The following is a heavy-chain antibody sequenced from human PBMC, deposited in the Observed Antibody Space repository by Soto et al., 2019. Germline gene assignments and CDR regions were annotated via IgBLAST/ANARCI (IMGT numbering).Heavy chain of an antibody. J-gene: IGHJ5*02. Sequence: PSETLSLTCTVFGGSIDDYYWSWIRQSPGKGLEWIGHISDRGTTDYKPSLKSRVTISVDRSKKQFSLKVTSVTAADTAVYYCARDRWTARANCFGPWGQGTLVTVSS. D-gene: IGHD2-15*01. CDR3: ARDRWTARANCFGP. CDR2: ISDRGTT. CDR1: GGSIDDYY. V-gene: IGHV4-59*01.